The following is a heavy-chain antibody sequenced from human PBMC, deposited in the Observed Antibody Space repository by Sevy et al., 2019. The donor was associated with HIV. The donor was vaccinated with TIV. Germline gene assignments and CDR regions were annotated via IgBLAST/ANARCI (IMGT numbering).Heavy chain of an antibody. V-gene: IGHV3-30*02. D-gene: IGHD6-13*01. CDR1: GFTFSSYG. CDR2: IRYDGSNK. Sequence: GGSQRLSCAASGFTFSSYGMHWVRQAPGKGLEWVAFIRYDGSNKYYADSVKGRFTISRDNSKNTLYLQMNSLRAEDTAVYYCAKTPAPRSGYSSSWYVYGMDVWGQGTTVTVSS. J-gene: IGHJ6*02. CDR3: AKTPAPRSGYSSSWYVYGMDV.